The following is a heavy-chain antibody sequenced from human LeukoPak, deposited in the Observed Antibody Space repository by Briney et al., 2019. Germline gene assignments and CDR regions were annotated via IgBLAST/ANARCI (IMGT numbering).Heavy chain of an antibody. Sequence: SETLSLTCTVSGGSISSHYWSWIRQPPGKGLEWIGYIYYSGSTNYNPSLKSRVTISVDTSKNQFSLKLSSVTAAGTAVYYCASFEDSSGYYDWGQGTLVTVSS. CDR3: ASFEDSSGYYD. J-gene: IGHJ4*02. CDR2: IYYSGST. V-gene: IGHV4-59*11. D-gene: IGHD3-22*01. CDR1: GGSISSHY.